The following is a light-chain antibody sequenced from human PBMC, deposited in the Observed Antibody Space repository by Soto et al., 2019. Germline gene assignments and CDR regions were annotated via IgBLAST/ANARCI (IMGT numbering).Light chain of an antibody. J-gene: IGLJ2*01. CDR3: QSYDSSLSAHVV. Sequence: QAVVTQPPSVSGAPGQRVTISCTGSSSNIGAPYDVHWYQQLPGTAPKLLIYGNINRPSGVPDRFSGSKSGTSASLAITGLQAEDEADYYCQSYDSSLSAHVVFGGGTKVTVL. V-gene: IGLV1-40*01. CDR2: GNI. CDR1: SSNIGAPYD.